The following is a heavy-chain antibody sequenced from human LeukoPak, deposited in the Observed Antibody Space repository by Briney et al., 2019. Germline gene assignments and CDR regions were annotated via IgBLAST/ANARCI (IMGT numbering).Heavy chain of an antibody. D-gene: IGHD3-22*01. J-gene: IGHJ4*02. CDR1: GGSISSSSYY. V-gene: IGHV4-39*01. CDR3: ASSDPSLIAFDY. CDR2: IYYSGST. Sequence: SETLSPTCTVSGGSISSSSYYWGWIRQPPGKGLEWIGSIYYSGSTYYNPSLKSRVTISVDTSKNQFSLKLSSVTAADTAVYYCASSDPSLIAFDYWGQGTLVTVSS.